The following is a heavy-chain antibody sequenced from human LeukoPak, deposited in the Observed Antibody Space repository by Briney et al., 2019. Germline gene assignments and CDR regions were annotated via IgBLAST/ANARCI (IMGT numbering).Heavy chain of an antibody. CDR3: ASQFLLPFDY. J-gene: IGHJ4*02. V-gene: IGHV1-69*04. CDR1: RDTFGSYA. CDR2: TIPILGIA. Sequence: GASVKVSCKAPRDTFGSYAISWVRQAHGQGLEWMGRTIPILGIAKYAQKFQGRLTITADTSTSTAYMELTNLRSDDTAVYYCASQFLLPFDYWGRGTLVTVSS. D-gene: IGHD3-22*01.